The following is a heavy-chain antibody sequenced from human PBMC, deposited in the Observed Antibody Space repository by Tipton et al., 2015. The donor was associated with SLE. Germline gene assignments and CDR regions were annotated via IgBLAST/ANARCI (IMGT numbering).Heavy chain of an antibody. D-gene: IGHD3-10*01. CDR2: IYYSGST. CDR3: ARSSATGFYYMDV. V-gene: IGHV4-61*10. Sequence: TLSLTCTVSGGSISNGMYYYNWIRQPAGKGLEWIGYIYYSGSTNYNPSLKSRVTISVDTSKNEFSLKLSSVTAADTAVYYCARSSATGFYYMDVWGKGTTVTVSS. CDR1: GGSISNGMYY. J-gene: IGHJ6*03.